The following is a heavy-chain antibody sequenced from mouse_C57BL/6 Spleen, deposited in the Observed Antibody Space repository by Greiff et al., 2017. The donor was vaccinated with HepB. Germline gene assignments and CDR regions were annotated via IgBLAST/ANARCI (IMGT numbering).Heavy chain of an antibody. CDR1: GYTFTDYY. CDR2: INPNNGGT. D-gene: IGHD2-4*01. J-gene: IGHJ4*01. V-gene: IGHV1-26*01. Sequence: EVQLQQSGPELVKPGASVKISCKASGYTFTDYYMNWVKQSHGKSLEWIGDINPNNGGTSYNQKFKGKATLTVDKSSSTAYMELRSLTSEDSAVYYCASRGVYYDHDDYAMDYWGQGTSVTVSS. CDR3: ASRGVYYDHDDYAMDY.